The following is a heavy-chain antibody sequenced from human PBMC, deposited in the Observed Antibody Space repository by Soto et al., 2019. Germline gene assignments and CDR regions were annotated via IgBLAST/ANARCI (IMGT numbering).Heavy chain of an antibody. V-gene: IGHV3-66*01. CDR1: GFIVSNNY. CDR2: IYSGAST. J-gene: IGHJ5*02. CDR3: VRDRFTIFGVAENRFDT. Sequence: EVQLVESGGGLVQPGGSLRLSCAASGFIVSNNYMSWIRQAPGKGLEWLSIIYSGASTYYARSVKGRFTISRDSSQNTIYLQMNSLGDDDTAVYYGVRDRFTIFGVAENRFDTWGQGTLVTVS. D-gene: IGHD3-3*01.